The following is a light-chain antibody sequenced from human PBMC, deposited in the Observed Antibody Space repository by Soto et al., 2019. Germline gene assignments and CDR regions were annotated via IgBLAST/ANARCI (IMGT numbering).Light chain of an antibody. CDR2: GAS. CDR3: QQRSNWPSIT. J-gene: IGKJ5*01. CDR1: QSVSGN. Sequence: EVLMTQSPATLSVSPGETVTLSCRASQSVSGNLAWYQQKPGQAPRLLIHGASTRATDIPARFSGSGSGTEFTLTITSLQSEDFAVYYCQQRSNWPSITFGQGTRLEIK. V-gene: IGKV3-15*01.